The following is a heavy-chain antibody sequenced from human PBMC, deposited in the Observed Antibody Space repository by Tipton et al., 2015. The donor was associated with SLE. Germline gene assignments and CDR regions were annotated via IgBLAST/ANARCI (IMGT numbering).Heavy chain of an antibody. Sequence: TLSLTCTVSGGSISSYYWSWIRQPPGKGLEWIGYVYYSGSTNYNPSLESRVTISVDRSKNPFPRKLTSGTAADTAVYYCARGFPWRDSWYFDYWGQGTLVTVAS. CDR2: VYYSGST. CDR1: GGSISSYY. J-gene: IGHJ4*02. V-gene: IGHV4-59*12. CDR3: ARGFPWRDSWYFDY. D-gene: IGHD2-21*01.